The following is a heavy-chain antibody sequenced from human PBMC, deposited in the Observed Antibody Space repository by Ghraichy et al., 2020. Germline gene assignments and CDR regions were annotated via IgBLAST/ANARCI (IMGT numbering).Heavy chain of an antibody. CDR2: IYYSGST. CDR3: ATFHCSGGSCYPNWFDP. CDR1: GGSISSGGYY. Sequence: SETLSLTCTVSGGSISSGGYYWSWIRQHPGKGLEWIGYIYYSGSTYYNPSLKSRVTISVDTSKNQFSLKLSSVTAADTAVYYCATFHCSGGSCYPNWFDPWGQGTLVTVSS. J-gene: IGHJ5*02. D-gene: IGHD2-15*01. V-gene: IGHV4-31*03.